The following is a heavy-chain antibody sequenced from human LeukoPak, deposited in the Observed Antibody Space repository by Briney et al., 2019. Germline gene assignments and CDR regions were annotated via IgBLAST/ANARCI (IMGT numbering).Heavy chain of an antibody. Sequence: TLSLTCTVSGGSISSGSYYWSWIRQPAGKGLEWIGRIYTSGSTNYNPSLKSRVTISVDTSKSQFSLKLSSVTAADTAVYYCAREDSSGYYYGRLDYWGQGTLVTVSS. CDR1: GGSISSGSYY. D-gene: IGHD3-22*01. CDR3: AREDSSGYYYGRLDY. V-gene: IGHV4-61*02. CDR2: IYTSGST. J-gene: IGHJ4*02.